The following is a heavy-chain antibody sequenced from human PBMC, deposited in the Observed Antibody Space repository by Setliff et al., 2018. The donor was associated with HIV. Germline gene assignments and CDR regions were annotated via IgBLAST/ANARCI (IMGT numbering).Heavy chain of an antibody. D-gene: IGHD6-6*01. Sequence: GGSLRLSCAASGFTFGNYWMHWVRQAPGKGLVWVSRINSDGSSTTYADSVKGRFTVSRDNSKNTLYLQMNSLRAEDTSVYYCAKASWPRTAAPTLDYWGQGTLVTVSS. J-gene: IGHJ4*02. CDR2: INSDGSST. CDR3: AKASWPRTAAPTLDY. V-gene: IGHV3-74*01. CDR1: GFTFGNYW.